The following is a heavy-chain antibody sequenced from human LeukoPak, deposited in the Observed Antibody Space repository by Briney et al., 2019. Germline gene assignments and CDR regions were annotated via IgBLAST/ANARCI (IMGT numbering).Heavy chain of an antibody. CDR3: ARVSLVPAARTPYYFDY. D-gene: IGHD2-2*01. CDR2: IYYSGST. Sequence: SETLSLTCTVSGGPISSSSYYWGWIRQPPGKGLEWSGSIYYSGSTYYNPSLKSRVTISVDTSKNQYSLKLSSVTAADTAVYYCARVSLVPAARTPYYFDYWGQGTLVTVSS. CDR1: GGPISSSSYY. V-gene: IGHV4-39*07. J-gene: IGHJ4*02.